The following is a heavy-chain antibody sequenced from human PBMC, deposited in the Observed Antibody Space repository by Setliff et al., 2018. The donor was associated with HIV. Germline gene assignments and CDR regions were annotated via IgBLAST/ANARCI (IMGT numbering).Heavy chain of an antibody. Sequence: LSLTCAVYGGSFSGYYWSWIRQPPGKGLEWIGEINHSGSTNYNMSLWSRVTISLGASRNQFSLELISVTAADTAVYYCAGGPGTTSIDYWAQGTLVTVS. V-gene: IGHV4-34*01. D-gene: IGHD1-26*01. J-gene: IGHJ4*02. CDR1: GGSFSGYY. CDR3: AGGPGTTSIDY. CDR2: INHSGST.